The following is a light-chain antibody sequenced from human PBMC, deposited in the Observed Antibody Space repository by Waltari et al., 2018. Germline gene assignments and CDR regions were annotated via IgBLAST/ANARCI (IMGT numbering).Light chain of an antibody. V-gene: IGKV3-20*01. CDR1: QSVSRT. CDR2: DAS. J-gene: IGKJ1*01. CDR3: QKYGTLPAT. Sequence: EILLTQSPGTLSLSPGDRATLSRRASQSVSRTLAWYQQKPGQAPRLLIYDASSRATGIPDRFSGSGSGTDFSLTISRLEPEDFAVYYCQKYGTLPATFGQGTKVEIK.